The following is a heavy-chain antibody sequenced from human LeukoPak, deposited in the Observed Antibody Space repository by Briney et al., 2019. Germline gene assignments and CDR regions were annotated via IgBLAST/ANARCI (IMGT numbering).Heavy chain of an antibody. Sequence: GGSLRLSCAASGFTFSSYSMNWARQAPGKGLQWVSSISSSSSYIYYADSVKGRFTISRDNAKNSLYLQMNSLRAEDTAVYYCARAPGAMVARCDYWGQGTLVTVSS. CDR3: ARAPGAMVARCDY. V-gene: IGHV3-21*01. J-gene: IGHJ4*02. CDR1: GFTFSSYS. CDR2: ISSSSSYI. D-gene: IGHD5-18*01.